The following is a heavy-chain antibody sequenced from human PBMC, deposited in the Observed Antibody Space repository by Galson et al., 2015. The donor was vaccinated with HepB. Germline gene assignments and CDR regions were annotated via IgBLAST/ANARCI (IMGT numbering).Heavy chain of an antibody. CDR2: ISDTSATL. J-gene: IGHJ4*02. D-gene: IGHD6-6*01. Sequence: SLRLSCAASGFTFSAYSMNWVRQAPGKGLEWVSYISDTSATLYADSVKGRFTISRDNARNSLYLQMDSLRAEDTAVYCCARATGPYRNSPLGIDYWGQGTLVTVSS. V-gene: IGHV3-48*01. CDR1: GFTFSAYS. CDR3: ARATGPYRNSPLGIDY.